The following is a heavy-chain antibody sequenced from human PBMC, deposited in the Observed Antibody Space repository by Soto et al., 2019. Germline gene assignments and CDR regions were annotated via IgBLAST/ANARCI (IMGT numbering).Heavy chain of an antibody. D-gene: IGHD3-9*01. CDR2: ISVSGGST. CDR1: GFTFSSYT. J-gene: IGHJ4*02. Sequence: PXGCLRLTCAASGFTFSSYTMSWVRQAPGKGLGWVSAISVSGGSTYYADSVKGRFTISRDNSKNTLYLQMNSLRAEDTAVYYCAKSGDYDILTGYPNIPFDDWGQGTLVTVSS. CDR3: AKSGDYDILTGYPNIPFDD. V-gene: IGHV3-23*01.